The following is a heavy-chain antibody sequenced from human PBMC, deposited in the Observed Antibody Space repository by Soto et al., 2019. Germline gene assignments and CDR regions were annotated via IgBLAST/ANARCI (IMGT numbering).Heavy chain of an antibody. CDR1: GGSISSGGYY. D-gene: IGHD4-17*01. CDR2: IYYSGST. J-gene: IGHJ4*02. V-gene: IGHV4-31*03. Sequence: QVQLQESGPGLVKPSQTLSLTCTVSGGSISSGGYYWSWIRQHPGKGLEWIGYIYYSGSTYYNPSRKGRVTISVDTSKNQFSLKLSSVTAADTAVYYCARDPADYGGNFDYWGQGTLVTVSS. CDR3: ARDPADYGGNFDY.